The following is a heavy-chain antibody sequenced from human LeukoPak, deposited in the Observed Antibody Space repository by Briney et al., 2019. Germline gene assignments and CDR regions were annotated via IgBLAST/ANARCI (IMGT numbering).Heavy chain of an antibody. Sequence: ASVKVSCKASGYTFTSYGITRVRQAPGQGLEWMGWISAYNGNTNYAKKLQGRVTMTTDTSTSTAYMELRSLRSDDTAVYYCARDPYYGSGSYSDYWGQGTLVTVSS. CDR1: GYTFTSYG. D-gene: IGHD3-10*01. V-gene: IGHV1-18*01. J-gene: IGHJ4*02. CDR2: ISAYNGNT. CDR3: ARDPYYGSGSYSDY.